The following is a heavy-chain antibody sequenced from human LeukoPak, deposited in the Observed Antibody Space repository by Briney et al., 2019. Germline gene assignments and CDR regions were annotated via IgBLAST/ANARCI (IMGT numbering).Heavy chain of an antibody. V-gene: IGHV4-38-2*02. CDR1: GYSISSGYY. J-gene: IGHJ3*01. D-gene: IGHD3-10*01. CDR2: IYHSGST. Sequence: SETVSLTCTVSGYSISSGYYWGGIRQPPGKGLEWIGSIYHSGSTYYNPSLKSRVTTSVDTSRNQFSLKLNSVTAADTAVYYCAKSNGYGLIDIWGQGTMVTVSS. CDR3: AKSNGYGLIDI.